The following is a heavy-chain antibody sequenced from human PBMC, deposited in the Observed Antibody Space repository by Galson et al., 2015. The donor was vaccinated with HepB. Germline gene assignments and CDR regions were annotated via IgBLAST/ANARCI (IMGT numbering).Heavy chain of an antibody. CDR2: IYYSGST. J-gene: IGHJ5*02. Sequence: LSLTCTVSGGSISSSSYYWGWIRQPPGKGLEWIGSIYYSGSTYYNPSLKSRVTISVDTSKNQFSLKLSSVTAADTAVYYCARHRITIFGVVTLGRFGWFDPWGQGTLVTVSS. CDR3: ARHRITIFGVVTLGRFGWFDP. CDR1: GGSISSSSYY. D-gene: IGHD3-3*01. V-gene: IGHV4-39*01.